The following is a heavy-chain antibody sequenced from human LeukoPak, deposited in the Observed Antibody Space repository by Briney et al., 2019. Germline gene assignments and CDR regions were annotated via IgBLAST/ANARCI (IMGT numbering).Heavy chain of an antibody. CDR2: IYYSGST. CDR3: ARDGGPRSGYYSIFDY. J-gene: IGHJ4*02. CDR1: GGSISSGGYY. D-gene: IGHD3-22*01. V-gene: IGHV4-31*03. Sequence: SETLSLTCTVSGGSISSGGYYWSWIRQHPGKGLEWIGYIYYSGSTYYNPSLKSRVTISVDTSKNQFSLKLSSVTAADTAVYYCARDGGPRSGYYSIFDYWGQGTLVTVSS.